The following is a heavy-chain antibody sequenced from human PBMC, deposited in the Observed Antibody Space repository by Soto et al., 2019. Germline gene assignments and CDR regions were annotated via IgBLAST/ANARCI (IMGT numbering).Heavy chain of an antibody. CDR2: ISYDGSNK. CDR3: ARRGSGMDV. D-gene: IGHD6-25*01. V-gene: IGHV3-30-3*01. J-gene: IGHJ6*02. Sequence: HPGGSLRLSCAASGFTFSSYAMHWVRQAPGKGLEWVAVISYDGSNKYYTDSVKGRFTISRDNSKNTLYLQMNSLRGEDKAVYYCARRGSGMDVWGQGPTVTVSS. CDR1: GFTFSSYA.